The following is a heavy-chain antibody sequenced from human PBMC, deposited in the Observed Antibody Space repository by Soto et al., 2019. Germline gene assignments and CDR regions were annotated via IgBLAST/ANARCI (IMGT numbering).Heavy chain of an antibody. D-gene: IGHD1-26*01. CDR2: ISYDGSNK. CDR3: AKEIVEGHYYYYGMDV. Sequence: QVQLVESGGGVVQPGRSLRLSCAASGFTFSSYGMHWVRQAPGKGLEWVAVISYDGSNKYYADSVKGRFTISRDNSKNTLYLQMNSLRAEDTAVYYCAKEIVEGHYYYYGMDVWGQGTTVTVSS. CDR1: GFTFSSYG. J-gene: IGHJ6*02. V-gene: IGHV3-30*18.